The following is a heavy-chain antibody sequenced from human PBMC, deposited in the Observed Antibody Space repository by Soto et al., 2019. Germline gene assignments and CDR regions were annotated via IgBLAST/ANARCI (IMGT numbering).Heavy chain of an antibody. D-gene: IGHD6-13*01. CDR2: INPHSGGT. J-gene: IGHJ6*02. V-gene: IGHV1-2*02. CDR3: AGDHGIPAWRYDYAMDV. Sequence: VHLVQSGAEVKKPGASVKVSCKASGYAFSNYYIHWVRQAPGQGLEWLGWINPHSGGTNYAQKFQGTVPMNINTAITAVDLEMSGLAFDYAAAYFFAGDHGIPAWRYDYAMDVWGQGTAVTVSS. CDR1: GYAFSNYY.